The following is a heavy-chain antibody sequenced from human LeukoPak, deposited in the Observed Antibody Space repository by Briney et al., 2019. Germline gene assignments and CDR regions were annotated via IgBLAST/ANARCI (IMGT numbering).Heavy chain of an antibody. CDR1: SGSVRSYY. D-gene: IGHD3-10*01. CDR3: AREGKWFGCFFYYMDV. J-gene: IGHJ6*03. V-gene: IGHV4-4*07. CDR2: IYDSGST. Sequence: SETLSLTCTVSSGSVRSYYWRWIRQTADKGLECLGRIYDSGSTNHNPSLKSRVRRSVDTSKSQFYLNVTSVTDADTAVYYCAREGKWFGCFFYYMDVWGKGTPVTVSS.